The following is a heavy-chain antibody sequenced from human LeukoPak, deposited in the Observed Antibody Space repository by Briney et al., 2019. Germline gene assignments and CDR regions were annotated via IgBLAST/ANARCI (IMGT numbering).Heavy chain of an antibody. CDR3: AREGVDRTVYYYYGMDV. D-gene: IGHD4-17*01. CDR1: GFTFSSYA. CDR2: ISYDGSNK. Sequence: GGSLRLSCAASGFTFSSYAMHWVRQAPGKGLEWVAVISYDGSNKYYADYVKGRFTISRDNSKNTLYLQMNSLRAEDTAVYYCAREGVDRTVYYYYGMDVWGQGTRVSVSS. J-gene: IGHJ6*02. V-gene: IGHV3-30*04.